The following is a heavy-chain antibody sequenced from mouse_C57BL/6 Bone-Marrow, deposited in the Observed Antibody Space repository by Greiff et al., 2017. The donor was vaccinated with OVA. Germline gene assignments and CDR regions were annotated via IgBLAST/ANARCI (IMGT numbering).Heavy chain of an antibody. D-gene: IGHD2-4*01. CDR2: ISYDGSN. Sequence: VQLKESGPGLVKPSQSLSLTCSVTGYSITSGYYWNWIRQFPGNKLEWMGYISYDGSNNYNPSLKNRISITRDTSKNQFFLKLNSVTTEDTATYYCSYDYGKGVDYWGQGTTLTVSS. J-gene: IGHJ2*01. CDR1: GYSITSGYY. CDR3: SYDYGKGVDY. V-gene: IGHV3-6*01.